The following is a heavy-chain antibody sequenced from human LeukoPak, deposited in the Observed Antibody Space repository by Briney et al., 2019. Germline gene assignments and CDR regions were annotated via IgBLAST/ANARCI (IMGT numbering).Heavy chain of an antibody. Sequence: SETLSLTCTVSEDSISSSNYYWGWIRQPPGKGLEWIGSIYHSGSTYYNPSLKSRLSISVDKSKNQFSLKLSSVTAADTAVYYCATQLRTVGGIINLYYFDYWGQGTLVTVSS. D-gene: IGHD3-16*01. J-gene: IGHJ4*02. V-gene: IGHV4-39*01. CDR3: ATQLRTVGGIINLYYFDY. CDR2: IYHSGST. CDR1: EDSISSSNYY.